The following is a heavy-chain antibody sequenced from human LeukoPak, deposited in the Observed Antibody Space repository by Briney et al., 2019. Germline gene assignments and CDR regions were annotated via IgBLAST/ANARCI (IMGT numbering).Heavy chain of an antibody. D-gene: IGHD5-24*01. Sequence: GGSPRLSCADSGFTFSSYAMHWVRQAPGKGLEWVAVISYDGSNKYYADSVKGRFTISRDNYKNTLYLQMNILRAEDTAVYYCARDQWRWLQFLYFDYWGQGTLVTVSS. CDR2: ISYDGSNK. V-gene: IGHV3-30-3*01. CDR1: GFTFSSYA. J-gene: IGHJ4*02. CDR3: ARDQWRWLQFLYFDY.